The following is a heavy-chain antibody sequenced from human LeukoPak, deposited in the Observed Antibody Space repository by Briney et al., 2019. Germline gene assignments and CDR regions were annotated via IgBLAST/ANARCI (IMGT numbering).Heavy chain of an antibody. Sequence: GGSLRLSCTVSGFTLSGYEMSWIRQAPGKGLEWVSSIDYSGGSSYYADSVKGRFTISRDDSKNTLYLQLNSLRAEDTAVYYCARVVPPTDYGSGSYFWDPYYFDYWGQGTLVTVSS. CDR2: IDYSGGSS. CDR1: GFTLSGYE. V-gene: IGHV3-23*01. D-gene: IGHD3-10*01. CDR3: ARVVPPTDYGSGSYFWDPYYFDY. J-gene: IGHJ4*02.